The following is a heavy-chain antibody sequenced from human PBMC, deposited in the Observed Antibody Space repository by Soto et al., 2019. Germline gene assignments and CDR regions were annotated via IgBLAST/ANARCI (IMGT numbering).Heavy chain of an antibody. Sequence: GGSLRLSCAASGFTFSSYSMNWVRQAPGKGLEWVSYISSSSSTIYYADSVKGRFTISRDNAKNSLYLQMNSLRDEDTAVYYCASPGPTGYSSGWHLYFDYWGQGTLVTVSS. J-gene: IGHJ4*02. D-gene: IGHD6-19*01. CDR1: GFTFSSYS. CDR2: ISSSSSTI. CDR3: ASPGPTGYSSGWHLYFDY. V-gene: IGHV3-48*02.